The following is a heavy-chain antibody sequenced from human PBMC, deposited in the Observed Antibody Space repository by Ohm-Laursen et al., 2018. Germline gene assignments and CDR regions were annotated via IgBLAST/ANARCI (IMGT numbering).Heavy chain of an antibody. CDR1: GFTFTGYY. J-gene: IGHJ6*02. CDR2: IHPSWGIT. D-gene: IGHD3-10*01. Sequence: APSAKVSCHASGFTFTGYYMHPVRQTPGHGLGWMGWIHPSWGITSYTQKFQGRLTRTWDTSISTAYMDLSRLRSHDTAEYYCARYWTNGYLTHYYNGIDVWGQGTMVTVSS. V-gene: IGHV1-2*02. CDR3: ARYWTNGYLTHYYNGIDV.